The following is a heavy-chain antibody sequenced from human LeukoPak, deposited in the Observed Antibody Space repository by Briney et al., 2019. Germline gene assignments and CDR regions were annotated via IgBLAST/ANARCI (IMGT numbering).Heavy chain of an antibody. Sequence: GGSLRLSCAASGFTFSPYSMNWVRQAPGKGLEWVSSISSSSSYVYYADSVKGRFTISRDNAKNSLYLQMNSLRAEDTAVYYCARDNYVWGSYHYDYFDYWGQGTLVTVSS. CDR3: ARDNYVWGSYHYDYFDY. V-gene: IGHV3-21*01. CDR2: ISSSSSYV. CDR1: GFTFSPYS. D-gene: IGHD3-16*02. J-gene: IGHJ4*02.